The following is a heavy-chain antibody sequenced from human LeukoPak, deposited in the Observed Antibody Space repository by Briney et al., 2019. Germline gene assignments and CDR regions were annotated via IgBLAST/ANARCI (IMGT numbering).Heavy chain of an antibody. CDR2: ISGSGVTT. V-gene: IGHV3-23*01. CDR3: AKGTTMTKTDY. J-gene: IGHJ4*02. CDR1: GFTFSSYA. D-gene: IGHD3-22*01. Sequence: PGGSLRLSCAASGFTFSSYAMSWVRQAPRKGLEWVSGISGSGVTTYYADSVKGRFTISRDNSKNTLYLQMNSLRAEDTAVYYCAKGTTMTKTDYWGQGTLVTVSS.